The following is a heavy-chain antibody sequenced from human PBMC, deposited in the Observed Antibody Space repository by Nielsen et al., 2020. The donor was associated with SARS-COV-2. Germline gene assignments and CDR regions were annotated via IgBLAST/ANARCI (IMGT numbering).Heavy chain of an antibody. CDR3: TRRDRERVVAPAGDFDY. Sequence: GESLKISCAASGFTFSRYSMNWVRQAPGKGLVWVSRINGDGRRTNYTDSVKGRFTISRDNAKNSLYLQMNSLRAEDTAVYYCTRRDRERVVAPAGDFDYWGQGTLVTVSS. D-gene: IGHD3-22*01. J-gene: IGHJ4*02. CDR2: INGDGRRT. CDR1: GFTFSRYS. V-gene: IGHV3-74*01.